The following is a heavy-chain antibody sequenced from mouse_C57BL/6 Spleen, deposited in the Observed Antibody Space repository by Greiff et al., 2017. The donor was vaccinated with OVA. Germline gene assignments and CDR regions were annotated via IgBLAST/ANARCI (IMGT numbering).Heavy chain of an antibody. CDR2: IDPETGGT. CDR3: TRNYDYDAAGY. J-gene: IGHJ2*01. Sequence: VKLVESGAELVRPGASVTLSCKASGYTFTDYEMHWVKQTPVHGLEWIGAIDPETGGTAYNQKFKGKAILTADKSSSTAYMELRSLTSEDSAVYYCTRNYDYDAAGYWGQGTTLTVSS. CDR1: GYTFTDYE. V-gene: IGHV1-15*01. D-gene: IGHD2-4*01.